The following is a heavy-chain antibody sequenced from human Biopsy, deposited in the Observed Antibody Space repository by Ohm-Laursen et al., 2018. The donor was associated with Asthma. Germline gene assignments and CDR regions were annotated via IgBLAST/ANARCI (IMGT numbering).Heavy chain of an antibody. CDR3: ARTYYDFLTGQVNDAFAI. V-gene: IGHV1-69*05. Sequence: VASVKVSCKASGGTFSRYAISWVRQAPGQGLEWMGGIIPIFGTSNYAQKFQGRVTITRDTSASTAYMELSSLRSEDTAVYYCARTYYDFLTGQVNDAFAIWGQGTMVTVSS. CDR2: IIPIFGTS. J-gene: IGHJ3*02. D-gene: IGHD3-9*01. CDR1: GGTFSRYA.